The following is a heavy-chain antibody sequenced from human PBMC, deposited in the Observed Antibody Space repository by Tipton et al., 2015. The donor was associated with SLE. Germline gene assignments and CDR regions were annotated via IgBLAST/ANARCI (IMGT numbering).Heavy chain of an antibody. V-gene: IGHV4-59*11. CDR2: INDSGNT. CDR1: GGSISSHY. J-gene: IGHJ3*02. Sequence: LRLSCTVSGGSISSHYWSWIRQPPGKALEWIGYINDSGNTNYKPSLESRGTISLDTSKNQFSLKLSSVTGADTAVYYCAREAAISPVDAFDIWGQGTMVSVSS. CDR3: AREAAISPVDAFDI. D-gene: IGHD2-2*02.